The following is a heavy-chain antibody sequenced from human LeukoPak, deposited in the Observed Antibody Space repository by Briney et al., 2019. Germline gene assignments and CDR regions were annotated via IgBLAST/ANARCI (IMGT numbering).Heavy chain of an antibody. V-gene: IGHV3-23*01. D-gene: IGHD6-13*01. CDR1: GFTFSSYA. CDR2: ISGSGGST. J-gene: IGHJ4*02. Sequence: PGGSLRLSCAASGFTFSSYAMSWVRQAPGKGLEWVSAISGSGGSTYYADSVKGWFTICRDNSKNTLYLQMNSLRAEDTAVYYCASYSSSWYMFFDYWGQGTLVTVSS. CDR3: ASYSSSWYMFFDY.